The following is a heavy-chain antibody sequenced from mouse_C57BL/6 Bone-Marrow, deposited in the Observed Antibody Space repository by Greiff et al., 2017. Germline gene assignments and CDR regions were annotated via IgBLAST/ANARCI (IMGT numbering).Heavy chain of an antibody. CDR1: GYSIPSGYY. Sequence: EVQRVESGPGLVKPSQSLSLTCSFTGYSIPSGYYWNWIRQFPGNKLEWMGYISYDGSNNYNPSLKNRISITRDTSKNQFFLKLNSVTTGDTATYYCARVGNRAMDYWGQGTSVTVSS. CDR3: ARVGNRAMDY. V-gene: IGHV3-6*01. CDR2: ISYDGSN. D-gene: IGHD2-1*01. J-gene: IGHJ4*01.